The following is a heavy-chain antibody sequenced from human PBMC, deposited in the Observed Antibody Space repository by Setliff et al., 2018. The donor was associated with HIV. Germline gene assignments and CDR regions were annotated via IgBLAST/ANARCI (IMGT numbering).Heavy chain of an antibody. CDR3: ARRAGTSFFDY. CDR1: GGSFSGYY. D-gene: IGHD6-19*01. Sequence: SETLSLTCAVYGGSFSGYYWSWIRQPPGKGLEWIGEINHIGSTNYNPSLKSRVTISVDTSKNQFSLKLSSVTAADTSVYYCARRAGTSFFDYWGQGTLGTVSS. V-gene: IGHV4-34*01. CDR2: INHIGST. J-gene: IGHJ4*02.